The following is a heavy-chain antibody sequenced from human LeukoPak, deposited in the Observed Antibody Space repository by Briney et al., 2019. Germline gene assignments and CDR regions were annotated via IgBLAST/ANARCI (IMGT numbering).Heavy chain of an antibody. D-gene: IGHD3-10*01. V-gene: IGHV4-39*01. Sequence: SQTLSLTCTVSGGSISSNNYYWGWIRQPPGKGLEWIGSIYYSGNTYYNPSLKGRVTISVDTSKNQFSLRLSSVTAADTAVYYCARLRSDGSGHYYYYYIDVWGKGTTVTISS. J-gene: IGHJ6*03. CDR3: ARLRSDGSGHYYYYYIDV. CDR2: IYYSGNT. CDR1: GGSISSNNYY.